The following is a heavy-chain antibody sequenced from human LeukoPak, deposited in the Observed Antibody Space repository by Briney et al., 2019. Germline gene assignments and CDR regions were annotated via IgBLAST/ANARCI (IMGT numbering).Heavy chain of an antibody. V-gene: IGHV1-69*05. Sequence: GGSLRLSCAASGFTFSSYAISWVRQAPGQGLEWMGGIIPIFGTANYAQKFQGRVTITTDESTSTAYMELSSLRSEDTAVYYCARSGVYYDSSGPNWFDPWGQGTLVTVSS. J-gene: IGHJ5*02. CDR3: ARSGVYYDSSGPNWFDP. CDR1: GFTFSSYA. D-gene: IGHD3-22*01. CDR2: IIPIFGTA.